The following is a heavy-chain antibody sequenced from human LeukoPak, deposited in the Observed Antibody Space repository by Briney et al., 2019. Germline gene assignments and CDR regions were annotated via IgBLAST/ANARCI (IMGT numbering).Heavy chain of an antibody. J-gene: IGHJ4*02. D-gene: IGHD7-27*01. CDR3: AKDPTGAYCSDY. V-gene: IGHV3-30-3*01. Sequence: PGGSLRLSCAASGFIFSSHAMHWVRQAPGKGLEWVAVIQYDGSEKRYADSVKGRFTVSRDNSKSTLYLQMDSLTAEDTAVYHCAKDPTGAYCSDYWGQGTLVTVSS. CDR2: IQYDGSEK. CDR1: GFIFSSHA.